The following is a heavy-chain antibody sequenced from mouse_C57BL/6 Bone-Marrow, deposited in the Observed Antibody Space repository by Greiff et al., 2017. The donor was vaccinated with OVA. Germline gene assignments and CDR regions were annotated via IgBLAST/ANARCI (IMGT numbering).Heavy chain of an antibody. V-gene: IGHV1-18*01. D-gene: IGHD2-2*01. CDR2: INPNNGGT. CDR3: AIRRGWLRRGYWYFDV. J-gene: IGHJ1*03. CDR1: GYTFTDYN. Sequence: VQLQQSGPELVKPGASVKIPCKASGYTFTDYNMDWVKQSHGKSLEWIGDINPNNGGTIYNQKFKGKATLTVDTSSSTAYMQLSSLTSEDSAVYYCAIRRGWLRRGYWYFDVWGTGTTVTVSS.